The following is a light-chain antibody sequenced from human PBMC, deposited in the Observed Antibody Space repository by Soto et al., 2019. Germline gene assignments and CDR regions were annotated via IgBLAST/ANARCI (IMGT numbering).Light chain of an antibody. CDR3: QQLSRYPLT. Sequence: ILMTNCPSSLSVSAGDSVTIACRASQRLXSYLNWYQQKPGKAPKLLXYAASSLQSGCPSRLSGSGSETEFSPTSRAFKPEEFVTYYCQQLSRYPLTFGGGTKVEIK. J-gene: IGKJ4*02. V-gene: IGKV1-39*01. CDR1: QRLXSY. CDR2: AAS.